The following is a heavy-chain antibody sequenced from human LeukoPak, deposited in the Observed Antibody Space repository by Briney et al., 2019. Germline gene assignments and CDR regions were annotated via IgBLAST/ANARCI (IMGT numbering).Heavy chain of an antibody. D-gene: IGHD1-1*01. V-gene: IGHV1-2*02. J-gene: IGHJ4*02. CDR3: ARVGATGTTSPFDY. CDR2: INPNSGGT. Sequence: ASAKVSCKASGYTFTGNYIHWVRQAPGQGLEWMRWINPNSGGTNYAQKFQGRVTMTRDTSISTAYMELSRLRSDDTAVYYCARVGATGTTSPFDYWGQGTLVTVSS. CDR1: GYTFTGNY.